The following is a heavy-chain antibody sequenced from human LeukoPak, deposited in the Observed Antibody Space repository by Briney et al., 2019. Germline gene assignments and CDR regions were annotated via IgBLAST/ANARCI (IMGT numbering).Heavy chain of an antibody. Sequence: SETLSLTCTVSGGSISSGSYYWSWIRQPAGKGLEWIGRIYTSGSTNYNPSLKSRVTISVDTSKNQFSLKLSSVTAADTAVYYCARRDIVVPLDYWGQGTLVTVSS. J-gene: IGHJ4*02. V-gene: IGHV4-61*02. CDR3: ARRDIVVPLDY. CDR1: GGSISSGSYY. D-gene: IGHD2-21*01. CDR2: IYTSGST.